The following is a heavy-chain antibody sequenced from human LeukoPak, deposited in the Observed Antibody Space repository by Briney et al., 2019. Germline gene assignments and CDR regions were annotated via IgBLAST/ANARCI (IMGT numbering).Heavy chain of an antibody. V-gene: IGHV3-7*03. CDR3: GRDFDGYYYSAYYVDY. CDR1: GFTFSSYW. D-gene: IGHD5-24*01. Sequence: GGSLRLSCAASGFTFSSYWMSWVRQAPGKGLEWVAKIKQDGSEKYYVDSVKGHFTISRDNAKNSLYLQMNTLRTEDTAVYYCGRDFDGYYYSAYYVDYWGQGTLVTVSS. CDR2: IKQDGSEK. J-gene: IGHJ4*02.